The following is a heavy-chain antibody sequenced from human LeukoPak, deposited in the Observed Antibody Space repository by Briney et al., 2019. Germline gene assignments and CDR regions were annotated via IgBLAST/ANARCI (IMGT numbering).Heavy chain of an antibody. Sequence: TSETLSLTCAVYGGSFSGYYWSWIRQPPGKGLEWIGEISHSGSTNYNPSLKSRVTISVDTSKNQSSLKLSSVTAADTAVYYCARARITIFGVVTYYFDYWGQGTLVTVSS. V-gene: IGHV4-34*01. CDR1: GGSFSGYY. D-gene: IGHD3-3*01. CDR3: ARARITIFGVVTYYFDY. J-gene: IGHJ4*02. CDR2: ISHSGST.